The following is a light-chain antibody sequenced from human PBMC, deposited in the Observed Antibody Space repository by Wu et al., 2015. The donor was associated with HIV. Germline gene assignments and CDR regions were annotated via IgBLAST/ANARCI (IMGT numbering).Light chain of an antibody. CDR1: QIVTSSY. V-gene: IGKV3-20*01. Sequence: EIVLTQSPGTLSLSPGERATLSCRSSQIVTSSYLAWYQQKPGQAPRLLIYGATSRATGTPDRFSGSGSEKDFTLTISRVEPEDFAVYYCQQYSDSPRTFGQGTKVE. CDR2: GAT. CDR3: QQYSDSPRT. J-gene: IGKJ1*01.